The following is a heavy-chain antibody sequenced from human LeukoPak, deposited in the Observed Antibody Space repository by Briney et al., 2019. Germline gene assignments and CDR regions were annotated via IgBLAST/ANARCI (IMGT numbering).Heavy chain of an antibody. CDR1: GFTFSNYA. D-gene: IGHD3-10*01. J-gene: IGHJ4*02. Sequence: GGSLRLSCAASGFTFSNYAMLWVRQAPGKGLEWVAFIRYDGSNKYYADSVKGRFTISRDNSKSKLYLQMNSLRAEDAAVYYCAKDTRGDYGWDFDYWGQGTLVTVSS. CDR2: IRYDGSNK. CDR3: AKDTRGDYGWDFDY. V-gene: IGHV3-30*02.